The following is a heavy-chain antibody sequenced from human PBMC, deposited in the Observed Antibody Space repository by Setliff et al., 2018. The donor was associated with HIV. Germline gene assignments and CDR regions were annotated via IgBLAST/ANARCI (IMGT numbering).Heavy chain of an antibody. D-gene: IGHD6-13*01. V-gene: IGHV4-34*01. CDR1: GGSFSGYY. CDR2: INHRGTT. J-gene: IGHJ6*02. CDR3: ARAFGGIAAAGTGLLGYYYGMDV. Sequence: SETLSLTCGVYGGSFSGYYWTWIRQPPGKGLEWIGEINHRGTTNSNPSLKRRVTISVDKSKNQFSLKLSSVTAADTAVYYCARAFGGIAAAGTGLLGYYYGMDVWGQGTTVTVSS.